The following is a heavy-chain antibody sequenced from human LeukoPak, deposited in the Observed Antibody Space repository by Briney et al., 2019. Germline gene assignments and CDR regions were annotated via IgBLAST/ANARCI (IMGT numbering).Heavy chain of an antibody. V-gene: IGHV3-23*01. CDR1: GFTFSSYA. CDR2: ISGSGGST. J-gene: IGHJ4*02. CDR3: AKDRLSAFYFDY. Sequence: GGSLRLSCAASGFTFSSYAMSWVRQAPGKGLEWVSAISGSGGSTYYADSVKGRFTISRDNSKNTLYLQINSLRAEDTAVYYCAKDRLSAFYFDYWGQGTLVTVSS.